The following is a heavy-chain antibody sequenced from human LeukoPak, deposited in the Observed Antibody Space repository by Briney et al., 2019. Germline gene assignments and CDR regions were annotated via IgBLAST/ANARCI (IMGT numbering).Heavy chain of an antibody. V-gene: IGHV3-48*01. CDR2: ISSSSSTI. Sequence: GGSLRLSCAASGFTFSSYSMNWVRQAPGKGLEWVSYISSSSSTIYYADSVKGRFTTSRDNAKNSLYLQMNSLRAEDTAVYYCARDSLAYYYDSSGYFDYWGQGTLVTVSS. J-gene: IGHJ4*02. D-gene: IGHD3-22*01. CDR3: ARDSLAYYYDSSGYFDY. CDR1: GFTFSSYS.